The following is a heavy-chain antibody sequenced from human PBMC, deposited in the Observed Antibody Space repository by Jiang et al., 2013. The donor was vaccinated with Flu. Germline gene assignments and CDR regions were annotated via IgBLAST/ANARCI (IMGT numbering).Heavy chain of an antibody. CDR1: GFTFSSYG. CDR3: AKVPNRVLRYFDYQTYYFDY. D-gene: IGHD3-9*01. CDR2: ISYDGSNK. V-gene: IGHV3-30*18. J-gene: IGHJ4*02. Sequence: GRSLRLSCAASGFTFSSYGMHWVRQAPGKGLEWVAVISYDGSNKYYADSVKGRFTISRDNSKNTLYLQMNSLRAEDTAVYYCAKVPNRVLRYFDYQTYYFDYWGQGTLVTVSS.